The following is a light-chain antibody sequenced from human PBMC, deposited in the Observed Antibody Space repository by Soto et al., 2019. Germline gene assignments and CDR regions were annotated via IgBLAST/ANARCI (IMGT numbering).Light chain of an antibody. CDR2: AAS. CDR1: QDLDRW. V-gene: IGKV1-12*01. Sequence: DIQMTQSPSSLSASVGDRVTITCRASQDLDRWLAWYQQKPGEAPKVLIFAASSLQSGLPSRFSGSGSGTDFSLTISSLQPEDFATYYCKQSRSFPLTFGGGTKVDIK. J-gene: IGKJ4*01. CDR3: KQSRSFPLT.